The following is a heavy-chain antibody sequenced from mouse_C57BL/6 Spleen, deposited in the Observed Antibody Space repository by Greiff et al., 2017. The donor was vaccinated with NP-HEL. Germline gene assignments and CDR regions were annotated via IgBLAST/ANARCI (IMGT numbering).Heavy chain of an antibody. J-gene: IGHJ4*01. CDR1: GYTFTSYW. D-gene: IGHD2-5*01. CDR2: IYPGIGST. V-gene: IGHV1-55*01. Sequence: VKLQQPGAELVKPGASVKMSCKASGYTFTSYWITWVKQRPGQGLEWIGDIYPGIGSTNYNEKFKSKATLTVDTSSSTAYMQLSSLTSEDSAVYYCARDYSNYLYAMDYWGQGTSVTVSS. CDR3: ARDYSNYLYAMDY.